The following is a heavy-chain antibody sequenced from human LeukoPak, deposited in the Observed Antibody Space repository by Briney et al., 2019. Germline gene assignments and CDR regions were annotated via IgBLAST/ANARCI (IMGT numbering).Heavy chain of an antibody. V-gene: IGHV3-30*03. D-gene: IGHD6-19*01. Sequence: GGSLRLSCAASGFTFSNYGMHWVRQAPGKGLEWVAVISYDGSNKYYADSVKGRFTISRDNSKNTLYLQMNSLRAEDTAVYYCARASSGWSQFDYWGQGTLVTVSS. CDR1: GFTFSNYG. J-gene: IGHJ4*02. CDR3: ARASSGWSQFDY. CDR2: ISYDGSNK.